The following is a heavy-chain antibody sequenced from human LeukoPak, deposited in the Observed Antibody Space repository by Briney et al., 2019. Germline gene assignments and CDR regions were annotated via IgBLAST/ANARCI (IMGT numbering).Heavy chain of an antibody. CDR1: GFTFSIFW. Sequence: PGGSLRLSCAASGFTFSIFWMHWVRRAPGKGPVWVSRINSDGSSTDYADSVKGRFTISRDNAKNTLYLQMNSLGTEDTAVYYCARRWAVAAVDYWGQGTLVTVSS. V-gene: IGHV3-74*01. J-gene: IGHJ4*02. D-gene: IGHD6-19*01. CDR3: ARRWAVAAVDY. CDR2: INSDGSST.